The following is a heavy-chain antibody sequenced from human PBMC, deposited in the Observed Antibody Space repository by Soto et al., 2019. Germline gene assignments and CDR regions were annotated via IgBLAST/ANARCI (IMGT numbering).Heavy chain of an antibody. D-gene: IGHD2-21*02. CDR1: GGIVSRYSEA. CDR3: ARDPPDCHSEFDY. V-gene: IGHV6-1*01. Sequence: QTLSLTLASYGGIVSRYSEAWNCIWQCPSRGLEGLGRTYYRSKWYNDYAESVKSRITINPDTSKNQFSLHLNSVTPEDTAVYYCARDPPDCHSEFDYSGQATLVPLSS. CDR2: TYYRSKWYN. J-gene: IGHJ4*02.